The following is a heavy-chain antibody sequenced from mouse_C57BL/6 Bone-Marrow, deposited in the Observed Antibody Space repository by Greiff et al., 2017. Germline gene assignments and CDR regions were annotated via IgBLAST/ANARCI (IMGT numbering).Heavy chain of an antibody. CDR2: IRSKSNNYAT. Sequence: EVHLVESGGGLVQSKGSLKLSCAASGFSFNTYAMNWVRQAPGKGLEWVARIRSKSNNYATYYADSVKDRFTISRDDSESMLYLQMNNLKTEDTAMYYCVRGTLYSNHSWFAYWGQGTLVTVSA. J-gene: IGHJ3*01. CDR1: GFSFNTYA. CDR3: VRGTLYSNHSWFAY. V-gene: IGHV10-1*01. D-gene: IGHD2-5*01.